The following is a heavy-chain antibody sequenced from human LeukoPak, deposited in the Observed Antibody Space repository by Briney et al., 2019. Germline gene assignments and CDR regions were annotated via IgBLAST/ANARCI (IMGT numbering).Heavy chain of an antibody. J-gene: IGHJ4*02. CDR1: GFTFSSYS. CDR3: ARVRWGGLYYFDY. CDR2: ISSSSSYI. D-gene: IGHD3-16*01. Sequence: GGSLRLSCAASGFTFSSYSMNWVRQAPGKGLEWVSSISSSSSYINYADSVRGRFTISRDNAKNTLYLQMNSLRAEDTAVYYCARVRWGGLYYFDYWGQGTLVTVSS. V-gene: IGHV3-21*01.